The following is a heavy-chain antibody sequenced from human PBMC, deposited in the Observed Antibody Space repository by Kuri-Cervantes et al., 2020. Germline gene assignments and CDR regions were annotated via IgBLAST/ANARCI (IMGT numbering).Heavy chain of an antibody. Sequence: ASVKVSCKSSGYTFTGYYMQWVRQAPGQGLEWMGWINPDSGGANYAQKFQGRVTMTRDTSISTAYMELSRLRSDDTAVYYCARDTENSLRYFDWLSTYYYYGMDVWGQGTTVTVSS. J-gene: IGHJ6*02. CDR3: ARDTENSLRYFDWLSTYYYYGMDV. CDR1: GYTFTGYY. CDR2: INPDSGGA. V-gene: IGHV1-2*02. D-gene: IGHD3-9*01.